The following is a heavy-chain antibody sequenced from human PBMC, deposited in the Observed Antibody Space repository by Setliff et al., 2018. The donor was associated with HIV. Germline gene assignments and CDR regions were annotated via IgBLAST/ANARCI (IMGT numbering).Heavy chain of an antibody. V-gene: IGHV1-2*06. J-gene: IGHJ4*02. D-gene: IGHD3-9*01. CDR3: ARVPHLGYYDILTGYTDY. CDR1: GYAFSDYS. Sequence: ASVKVSCKTSGYAFSDYSIHWVRQAPGQGLEWVGRINPDSRGTNYAQTFQGRVTMTRDTSISTAYMELSRLRSDDTAVYYCARVPHLGYYDILTGYTDYWGQGTLVTVSS. CDR2: INPDSRGT.